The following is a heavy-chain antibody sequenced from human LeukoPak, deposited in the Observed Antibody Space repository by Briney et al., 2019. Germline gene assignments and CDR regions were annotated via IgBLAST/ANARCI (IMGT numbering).Heavy chain of an antibody. V-gene: IGHV4-4*02. CDR3: ARDGRWSFDY. J-gene: IGHJ4*02. CDR2: IYHRGNT. CDR1: GGSISSSNW. Sequence: SETLSLTCAVSGGSISSSNWWNWVRQTPGKGLEWIGEIYHRGNTHYNPSLKSRVTMSVDTSTNQFSLRVNSVTAADTAVYYCARDGRWSFDYWGQGTLVTVSS. D-gene: IGHD4-23*01.